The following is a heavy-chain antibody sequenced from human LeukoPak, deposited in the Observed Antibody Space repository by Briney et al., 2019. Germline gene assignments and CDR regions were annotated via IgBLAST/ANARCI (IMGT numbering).Heavy chain of an antibody. Sequence: GGSLRLSCAASGFTFSSYGMHWVRQAPGKGLEWVAFIRYDGSNKYYADSVKGRFTISRDNSKNTLYLQMNSLRAEDTAVYYCARDSPYYDSSGYYYYLDYWGQGTLVTVSS. CDR1: GFTFSSYG. CDR3: ARDSPYYDSSGYYYYLDY. V-gene: IGHV3-30*02. CDR2: IRYDGSNK. D-gene: IGHD3-22*01. J-gene: IGHJ4*02.